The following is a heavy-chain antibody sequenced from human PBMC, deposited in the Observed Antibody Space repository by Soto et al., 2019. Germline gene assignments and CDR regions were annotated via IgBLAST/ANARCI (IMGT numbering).Heavy chain of an antibody. CDR2: ISSSSTTV. J-gene: IGHJ4*02. Sequence: EVQLVESGGGLVQPGGSLRVSCAASGFTFSSHSMNWVRQAPGKGLEWVSFISSSSTTVYYADSVKGRFTISRDNAKNSLYLQMNSLRDEDTAVYYCVRDPSQEYCYGGSCYYYDYWGQGTLVAVSS. D-gene: IGHD2-15*01. CDR1: GFTFSSHS. CDR3: VRDPSQEYCYGGSCYYYDY. V-gene: IGHV3-48*02.